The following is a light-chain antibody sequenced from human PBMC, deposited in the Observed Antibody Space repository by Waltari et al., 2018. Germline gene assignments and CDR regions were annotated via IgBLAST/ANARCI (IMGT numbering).Light chain of an antibody. J-gene: IGKJ4*01. V-gene: IGKV1-27*01. CDR3: QEYNSDPLT. Sequence: DIQMTQSPSSLSASVGDRVTIRGRASQGISTFLAWYHQAPGKVPKLLIFGASTWQSGVPSRFSGSGSGTEFTLTISNLQPEDVATYYCQEYNSDPLTFGGGTKVEV. CDR2: GAS. CDR1: QGISTF.